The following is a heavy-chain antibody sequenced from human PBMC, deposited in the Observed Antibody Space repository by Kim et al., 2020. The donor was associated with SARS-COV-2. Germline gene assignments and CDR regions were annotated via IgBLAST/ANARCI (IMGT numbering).Heavy chain of an antibody. D-gene: IGHD3-10*01. CDR1: CGSFSGYY. V-gene: IGHV4-34*01. CDR3: ARGPSLGGWFGELGGMDV. CDR2: INHSGST. Sequence: SETLSLTCAVYCGSFSGYYWSWIRQPPGKGLEWIGEINHSGSTNYNPSLKSRVTISVDTSKNQFSLKLSSVTAADTAVYYCARGPSLGGWFGELGGMDVWGQGTTVTVSS. J-gene: IGHJ6*02.